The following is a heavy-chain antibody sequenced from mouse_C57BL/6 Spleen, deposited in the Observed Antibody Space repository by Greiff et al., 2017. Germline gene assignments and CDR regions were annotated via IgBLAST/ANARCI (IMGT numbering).Heavy chain of an antibody. Sequence: EVQLQQSGPELVKPGASVKISCKASGYTFTDYYMNWVKQSHGKSLEWIGDINPNNGGTSYNQKFKGKATLTVDKSSSTAYMELRSLTSEDSAVYYCARDYYGNYRYWYFDVWGTGTTVTVSS. V-gene: IGHV1-26*01. J-gene: IGHJ1*03. CDR3: ARDYYGNYRYWYFDV. CDR2: INPNNGGT. D-gene: IGHD2-1*01. CDR1: GYTFTDYY.